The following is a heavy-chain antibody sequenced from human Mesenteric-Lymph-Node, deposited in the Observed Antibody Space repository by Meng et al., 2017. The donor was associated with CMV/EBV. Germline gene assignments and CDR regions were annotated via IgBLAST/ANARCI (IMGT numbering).Heavy chain of an antibody. CDR1: GFTFSDYS. CDR3: AKEEIPTFYTLPDY. Sequence: GESLKISCAASGFTFSDYSLNWVRQAPGKGLEWVSYISSGSTYTYYADSVKGRFTISRDNAKNSLYLQMNSLRAEDTAVYYCAKEEIPTFYTLPDYWGQGTLVTVSS. V-gene: IGHV3-21*01. D-gene: IGHD3-16*01. J-gene: IGHJ4*02. CDR2: ISSGSTYT.